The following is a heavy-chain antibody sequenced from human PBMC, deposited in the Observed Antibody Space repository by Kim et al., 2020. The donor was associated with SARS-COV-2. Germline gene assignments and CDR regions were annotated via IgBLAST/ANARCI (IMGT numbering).Heavy chain of an antibody. CDR3: ARDNNSGWSKNDH. D-gene: IGHD6-19*01. V-gene: IGHV3-11*01. Sequence: YYGYTVQGRFTNSRNKAKNSEYLEMNSLRADDTAVYYCARDNNSGWSKNDHWGQGTLVTVSA. J-gene: IGHJ4*02.